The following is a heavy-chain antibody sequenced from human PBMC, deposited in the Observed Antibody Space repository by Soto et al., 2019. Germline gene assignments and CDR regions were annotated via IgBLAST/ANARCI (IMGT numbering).Heavy chain of an antibody. D-gene: IGHD6-6*01. Sequence: QVQLVQSGAEEKKPGASVKVSCKASGCTFTSYAMHWVRKAPGQRLEWMGWINAGNGNTKYSQKFQGRVTITRDTSASTAYMELSSLRSEDTAVYYCARVPGGSSSSVDYWGQGTLVTVSS. CDR2: INAGNGNT. CDR1: GCTFTSYA. V-gene: IGHV1-3*05. J-gene: IGHJ4*02. CDR3: ARVPGGSSSSVDY.